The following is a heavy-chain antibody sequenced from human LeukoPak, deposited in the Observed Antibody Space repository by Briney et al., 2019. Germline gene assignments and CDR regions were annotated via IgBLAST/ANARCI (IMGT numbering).Heavy chain of an antibody. J-gene: IGHJ3*02. CDR1: GFTFSSYA. D-gene: IGHD1-7*01. CDR2: ISASGGST. CDR3: AKDQDNWNSNDAFDI. Sequence: PGGSLRLSCAASGFTFSSYAMSWVRQAPGKGLEWVSAISASGGSTYYADSVKGRFTISRDNSKNTLYLQMNSLRAEDTAVYYCAKDQDNWNSNDAFDIWGQGTMVTVSS. V-gene: IGHV3-23*01.